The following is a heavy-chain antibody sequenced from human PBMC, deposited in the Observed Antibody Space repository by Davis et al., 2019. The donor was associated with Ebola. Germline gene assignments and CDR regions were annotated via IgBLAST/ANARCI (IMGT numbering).Heavy chain of an antibody. CDR3: ARDGYYYDSSGYYYRVAFDI. V-gene: IGHV4-59*01. J-gene: IGHJ3*02. CDR2: IYYSGST. D-gene: IGHD3-22*01. Sequence: SETLSLTCTVSGGSISSYYWSWIRQPPGKGLEWIGYIYYSGSTNYNPSLKSRVTISVDTSKNQFSLKLSSVTAADTAVYYCARDGYYYDSSGYYYRVAFDIWGQGTMVTVSS. CDR1: GGSISSYY.